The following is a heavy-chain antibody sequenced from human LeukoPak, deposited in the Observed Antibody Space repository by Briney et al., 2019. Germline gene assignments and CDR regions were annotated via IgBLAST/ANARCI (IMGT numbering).Heavy chain of an antibody. CDR3: AKPARTLYSSGWYDY. Sequence: GGSLRLSCAASGFTFSSYGMHWVRQAPGKGLEWVAFIRYDGSNKYYADSVKGRFTISRDNSKNTLYLQMNSLRAEDTAVYYCAKPARTLYSSGWYDYWGQGTLVTVSS. V-gene: IGHV3-30*02. CDR2: IRYDGSNK. J-gene: IGHJ4*02. D-gene: IGHD6-19*01. CDR1: GFTFSSYG.